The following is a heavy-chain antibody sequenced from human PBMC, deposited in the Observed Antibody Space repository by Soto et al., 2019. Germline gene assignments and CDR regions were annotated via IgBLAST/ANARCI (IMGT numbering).Heavy chain of an antibody. CDR2: IYYSGST. CDR1: GGSISSSSYY. Sequence: SETLSLPCTVSGGSISSSSYYWGWIRQPPGKGLEWIGSIYYSGSTYYNPSLKSRVTISVDTSKNQFSLKLSSVTAADTAVYYCARHTRSSNEPHYYYYYYMDVWGKGTTVTVS. J-gene: IGHJ6*03. D-gene: IGHD2-2*01. CDR3: ARHTRSSNEPHYYYYYYMDV. V-gene: IGHV4-39*01.